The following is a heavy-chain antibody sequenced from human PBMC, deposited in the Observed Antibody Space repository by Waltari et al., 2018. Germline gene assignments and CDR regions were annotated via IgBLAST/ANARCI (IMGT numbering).Heavy chain of an antibody. CDR2: IYTSGST. J-gene: IGHJ4*02. V-gene: IGHV4-4*07. D-gene: IGHD1-26*01. CDR3: AREGGIVGATPLDY. CDR1: GGSISSYY. Sequence: QVQLQESGPGLVKPSENLSPTCTVSGGSISSYYWSWIRQPAGKGLEWIVRIYTSGSTNYNPSLKSRVTMSVDTSKNQFSLKLSSVTAADTAVYYCAREGGIVGATPLDYWGQGTLVTVSS.